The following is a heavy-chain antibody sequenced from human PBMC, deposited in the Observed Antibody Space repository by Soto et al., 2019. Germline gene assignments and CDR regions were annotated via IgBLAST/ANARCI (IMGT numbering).Heavy chain of an antibody. J-gene: IGHJ4*02. Sequence: ASVKVSCKASGGTFSSYAISWVRQAPGQGLEWMGGIIPIFGTANYAQKFQGRVTITADESTSTAYMELSSLRSEDTAVYYCARAFPRGELRRGHYFDYWGQGTLVTVSS. CDR2: IIPIFGTA. V-gene: IGHV1-69*13. D-gene: IGHD1-26*01. CDR3: ARAFPRGELRRGHYFDY. CDR1: GGTFSSYA.